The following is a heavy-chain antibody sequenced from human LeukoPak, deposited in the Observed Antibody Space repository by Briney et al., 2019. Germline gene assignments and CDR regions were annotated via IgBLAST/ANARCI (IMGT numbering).Heavy chain of an antibody. CDR3: ARGSGTVTTLYYGMDV. J-gene: IGHJ6*02. V-gene: IGHV4-59*12. CDR2: IYYSGST. CDR1: GGSISSYY. Sequence: SETLSLTCTVSGGSISSYYWSWIRQPPGKGLEWIGYIYYSGSTNYNPSLKSRVTISVDRSKNQFSLKLSSVTAADTAVYYCARGSGTVTTLYYGMDVWGQGTTVTVSS. D-gene: IGHD4-17*01.